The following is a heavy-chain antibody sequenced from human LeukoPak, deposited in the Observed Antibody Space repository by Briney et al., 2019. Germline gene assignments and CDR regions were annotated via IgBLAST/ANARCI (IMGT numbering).Heavy chain of an antibody. Sequence: GGSLRLSCAASGFTFSSYGMSWVRQAPGKGLEWVSAISGSGGSTYYADSVKGRFTISRDNSQNTLYLQMNSLRAEDTAVYYCAKDGVAPAAIEDNWFDPWGQGTLVTVSS. J-gene: IGHJ5*02. D-gene: IGHD2-2*01. V-gene: IGHV3-23*01. CDR1: GFTFSSYG. CDR2: ISGSGGST. CDR3: AKDGVAPAAIEDNWFDP.